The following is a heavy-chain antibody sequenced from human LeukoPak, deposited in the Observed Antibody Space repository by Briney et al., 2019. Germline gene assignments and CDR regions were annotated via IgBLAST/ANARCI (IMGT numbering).Heavy chain of an antibody. CDR2: IYTSGST. D-gene: IGHD2/OR15-2a*01. V-gene: IGHV4-4*07. CDR1: GGSIRSYY. Sequence: SETLSLTCTVSGGSIRSYYWSWIRQPAGKGLEWIGRIYTSGSTNYNPSLKSRVTMSVDTSKNQFSLKLSSVTAADTAVYYCARDQWSAESCAFDIWGQGTMVTVSS. CDR3: ARDQWSAESCAFDI. J-gene: IGHJ3*02.